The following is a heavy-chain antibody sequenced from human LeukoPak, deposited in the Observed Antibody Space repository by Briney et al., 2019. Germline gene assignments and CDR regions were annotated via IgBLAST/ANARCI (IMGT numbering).Heavy chain of an antibody. V-gene: IGHV3-30*18. D-gene: IGHD4-23*01. CDR3: AKVMVTVVTTSKLDS. CDR1: GFTFSQYA. CDR2: MSYDGFVQ. Sequence: PGTSLRLSCAASGFTFSQYATHWVRQAPGKGLEWVAVMSYDGFVQYYADSVTGRFTISRDNSKNTLYLQMNSLRPDDTAFYYCAKVMVTVVTTSKLDSWGQGTLVTVSS. J-gene: IGHJ4*02.